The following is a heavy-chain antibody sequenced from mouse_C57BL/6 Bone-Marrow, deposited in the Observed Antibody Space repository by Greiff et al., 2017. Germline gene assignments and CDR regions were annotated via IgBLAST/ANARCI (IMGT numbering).Heavy chain of an antibody. CDR1: GHTFTSYW. Sequence: QVQLQQSGAELVKPGASVKMSCKASGHTFTSYWITWVKQRPGQGLEWIGDIYPGSGSTNYNEKFKSKATLTVATSSSTAYMQLSSLTSEDSAVYYCAREGPYYFDYWGQGTTLTVSS. D-gene: IGHD3-3*01. CDR2: IYPGSGST. CDR3: AREGPYYFDY. V-gene: IGHV1-55*01. J-gene: IGHJ2*01.